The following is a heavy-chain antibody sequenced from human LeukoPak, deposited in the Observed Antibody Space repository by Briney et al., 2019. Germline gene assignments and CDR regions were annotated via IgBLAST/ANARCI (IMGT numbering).Heavy chain of an antibody. V-gene: IGHV4-4*07. D-gene: IGHD2-15*01. J-gene: IGHJ6*03. CDR1: GGSISSYY. CDR3: ARLPRVDYYYYYMDV. Sequence: PSETLSLTCTVSGGSISSYYWSWIRQPAGKGLEWIGRIYTSGSTNYNPSLKSRVTMSVDTSKNQYSLKLSSVTAADTAVYYCARLPRVDYYYYYMDVWGKGTTVTVSS. CDR2: IYTSGST.